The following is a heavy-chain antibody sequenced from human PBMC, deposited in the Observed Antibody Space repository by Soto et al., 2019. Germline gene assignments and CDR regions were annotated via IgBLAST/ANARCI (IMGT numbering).Heavy chain of an antibody. CDR1: GYTFTSYA. J-gene: IGHJ6*02. CDR2: INAGNGNT. CDR3: ACEYCSGGSCPLYYGMDV. D-gene: IGHD2-15*01. V-gene: IGHV1-3*01. Sequence: QVQLVQSGAEVKKPGASVKVSCKASGYTFTSYAMHWVRQAPGQRLEWMGWINAGNGNTKYSQKFQGRVTITRDTAASTADMELSSLRSEDTAVYYCACEYCSGGSCPLYYGMDVWGQGTTVTVSS.